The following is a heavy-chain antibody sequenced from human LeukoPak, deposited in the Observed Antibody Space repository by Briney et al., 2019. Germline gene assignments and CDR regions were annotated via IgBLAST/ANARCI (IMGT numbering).Heavy chain of an antibody. CDR1: GFTVSSNY. CDR3: ARTVGAQLGIDY. V-gene: IGHV3-53*01. CDR2: IYSGGST. J-gene: IGHJ4*02. Sequence: PWGSLRLSCAASGFTVSSNYMSWVRQAPGKGLEWVSVIYSGGSTYYADSVKGRFTISRDNSKNTLYLQMNSLRAEDTAVYYCARTVGAQLGIDYWGQGTLVTVSS. D-gene: IGHD2-2*01.